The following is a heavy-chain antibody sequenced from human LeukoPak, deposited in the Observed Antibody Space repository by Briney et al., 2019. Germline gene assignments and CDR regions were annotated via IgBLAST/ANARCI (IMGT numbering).Heavy chain of an antibody. CDR3: ARLFGAAHFDY. Sequence: DWVRQAPGKGPEWIGNIYYSGSTYYSPSLKSRVTISVDTSKNQFSLKLSSVTAADTAVYYCARLFGAAHFDYWGQGTLVTVSS. D-gene: IGHD3-16*01. CDR2: IYYSGST. J-gene: IGHJ4*02. V-gene: IGHV4-39*01.